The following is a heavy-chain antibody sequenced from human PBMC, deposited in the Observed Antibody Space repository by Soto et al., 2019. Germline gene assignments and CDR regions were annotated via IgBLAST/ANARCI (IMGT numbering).Heavy chain of an antibody. J-gene: IGHJ3*02. CDR2: IWYDGSNK. CDR3: ARVDPPYGDYPNDAFDI. Sequence: QVQLVESGGGVVQPGRSLRLSCAASGFTFSSYGMHWVRQAPGKGLEWVAVIWYDGSNKYYADSVKGRFTISRDNSKNTLYLQMNSLRAEDTAVYYCARVDPPYGDYPNDAFDIWGQGTMVTVSS. D-gene: IGHD4-17*01. CDR1: GFTFSSYG. V-gene: IGHV3-33*01.